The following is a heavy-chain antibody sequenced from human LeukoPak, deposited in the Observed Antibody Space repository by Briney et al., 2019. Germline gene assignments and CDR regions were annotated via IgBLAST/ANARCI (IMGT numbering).Heavy chain of an antibody. CDR3: TRDRILGNWFDP. Sequence: PSQTLSLTCAVSGGSISGSNWWSWVRQPPGKGLEWIGEIYHSGSTNYNPSLKSRVTIPVDKSKSQFSLKLSSVTAADTAVYYCTRDRILGNWFDPWGQGTLVTVSS. CDR2: IYHSGST. CDR1: GGSISGSNW. V-gene: IGHV4-4*02. J-gene: IGHJ5*02. D-gene: IGHD1-26*01.